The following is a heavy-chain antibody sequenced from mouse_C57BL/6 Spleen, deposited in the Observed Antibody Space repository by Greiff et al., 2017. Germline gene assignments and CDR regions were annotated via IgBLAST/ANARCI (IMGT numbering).Heavy chain of an antibody. CDR2: ISDGGSYT. V-gene: IGHV5-4*01. D-gene: IGHD2-3*01. CDR1: GFTFSSYA. J-gene: IGHJ1*03. Sequence: EVQRVESGGGLVKPGGSLKLSCAASGFTFSSYAMSWVRQTPEKRLEWVATISDGGSYTYYPDNVKGRFTISRDNAKNNLYLQMSHLKSEDTAMYYCARTSDGYYGYFDVWGTGTTVTVSS. CDR3: ARTSDGYYGYFDV.